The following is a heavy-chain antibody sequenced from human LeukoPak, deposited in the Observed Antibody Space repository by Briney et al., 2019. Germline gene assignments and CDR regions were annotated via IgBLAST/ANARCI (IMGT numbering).Heavy chain of an antibody. D-gene: IGHD6-13*01. CDR1: GYRFTNYW. V-gene: IGHV5-51*01. Sequence: GESLKISCQSSGYRFTNYWIGWVRQMPGKGLEWMGIIFLGDSDTRYGPSFQGQVTISADKSISTAYLQWSSLKASDTAIYYCARHEVTAAAGTEFDSWGQGTLVTVSS. CDR3: ARHEVTAAAGTEFDS. J-gene: IGHJ4*02. CDR2: IFLGDSDT.